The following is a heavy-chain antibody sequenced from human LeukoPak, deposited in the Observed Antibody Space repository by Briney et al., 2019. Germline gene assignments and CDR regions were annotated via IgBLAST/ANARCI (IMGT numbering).Heavy chain of an antibody. CDR2: IYYSGST. CDR1: GGSISSSSYY. V-gene: IGHV4-39*01. CDR3: AGWLVRVAFDI. Sequence: SETLSLTCTVSGGSISSSSYYWGWIRQPPGKGLEWIGSIYYSGSTYYNPSLKSRVTISVDTSKNQFSLKLSSVTAADTAVYCCAGWLVRVAFDIWGQGTMVTVSS. J-gene: IGHJ3*02. D-gene: IGHD6-19*01.